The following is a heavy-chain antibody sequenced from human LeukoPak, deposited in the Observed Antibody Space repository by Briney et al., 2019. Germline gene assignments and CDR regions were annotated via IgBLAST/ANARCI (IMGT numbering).Heavy chain of an antibody. Sequence: ASVKVSFKASGYTFTSYDINWVRQTTGQGLEWIGWMNPNSGNTGYAQKFQGRVTMTRNTSISTAYMELSSLRSEDTAVYYCARGGRYSGYDLSFDYWGQGTLVTVSS. J-gene: IGHJ4*02. CDR1: GYTFTSYD. CDR2: MNPNSGNT. CDR3: ARGGRYSGYDLSFDY. D-gene: IGHD5-12*01. V-gene: IGHV1-8*01.